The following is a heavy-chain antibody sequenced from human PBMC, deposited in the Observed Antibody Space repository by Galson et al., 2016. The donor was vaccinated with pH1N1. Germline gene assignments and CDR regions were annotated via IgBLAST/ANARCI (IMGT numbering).Heavy chain of an antibody. CDR1: GGSVATNTYY. V-gene: IGHV4-39*07. CDR3: ARDRGGNFHSFDY. J-gene: IGHJ4*02. CDR2: IFYAGTT. D-gene: IGHD4-23*01. Sequence: SETLSLTCTVSGGSVATNTYYWGWLRQPPGKGLEWIGSIFYAGTTYYSPSLQTRVTVSMDTSNNQVSRTISAVTAADTAVYFCARDRGGNFHSFDYWGQGTLVAVSS.